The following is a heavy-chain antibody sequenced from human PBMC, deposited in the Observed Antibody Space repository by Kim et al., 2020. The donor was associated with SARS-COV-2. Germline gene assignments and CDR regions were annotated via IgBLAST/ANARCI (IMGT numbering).Heavy chain of an antibody. J-gene: IGHJ6*02. Sequence: GGSLRLSCAASGFTFSSYGMHWVRQAPGKGLEWVEVIWYDGSNKYYADSVKGRFTISRDNSKNTLYLNMNSLRAEDTAVYYYARDLPYYDSSGYRYYGMDVCGQGTTVTVSS. D-gene: IGHD3-22*01. CDR3: ARDLPYYDSSGYRYYGMDV. V-gene: IGHV3-33*01. CDR1: GFTFSSYG. CDR2: IWYDGSNK.